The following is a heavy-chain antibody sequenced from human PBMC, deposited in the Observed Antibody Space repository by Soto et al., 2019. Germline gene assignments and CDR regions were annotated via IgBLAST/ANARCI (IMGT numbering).Heavy chain of an antibody. CDR3: AKVYYYDSSGYPTSGFDY. Sequence: GSLRLSCAASGFTFSSYAMSWVRQAPGKGLEWVSAISGSGGSTYYADSVKGRFTISRDNSKNTLYLQMNSLRAEGTAVYYCAKVYYYDSSGYPTSGFDYWGQGTLVTVSS. CDR1: GFTFSSYA. J-gene: IGHJ4*02. V-gene: IGHV3-23*01. D-gene: IGHD3-22*01. CDR2: ISGSGGST.